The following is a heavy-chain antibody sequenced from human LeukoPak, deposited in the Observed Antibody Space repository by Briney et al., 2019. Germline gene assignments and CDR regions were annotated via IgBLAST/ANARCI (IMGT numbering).Heavy chain of an antibody. J-gene: IGHJ3*02. CDR1: GFTFSSYA. Sequence: PGGSLRLSCAASGFTFSSYAMSWVRQAPGKGLEWVANIKQDGSEKYYVDSVKGRFTISRDNAKNSLYLQMNSLRAEDTAVYYCARVKVLEWELLFGAFDIWGQGTMVTVSS. CDR3: ARVKVLEWELLFGAFDI. CDR2: IKQDGSEK. V-gene: IGHV3-7*01. D-gene: IGHD1-26*01.